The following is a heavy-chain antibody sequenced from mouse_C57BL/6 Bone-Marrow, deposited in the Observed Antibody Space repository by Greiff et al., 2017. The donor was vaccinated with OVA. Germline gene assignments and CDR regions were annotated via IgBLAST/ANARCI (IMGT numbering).Heavy chain of an antibody. V-gene: IGHV14-4*01. Sequence: EVQLQQSGAELVRPGASVKLSCTASGFNIKDDYMHWVKQRPEQGLEWIGWIDPANGDTEYASKFQGKATITADTSSNTAYLQLSSLKSEDTAVYYCSSYGNFDDWGQGTTLTVSS. CDR1: GFNIKDDY. CDR2: IDPANGDT. CDR3: SSYGNFDD. J-gene: IGHJ2*01. D-gene: IGHD2-1*01.